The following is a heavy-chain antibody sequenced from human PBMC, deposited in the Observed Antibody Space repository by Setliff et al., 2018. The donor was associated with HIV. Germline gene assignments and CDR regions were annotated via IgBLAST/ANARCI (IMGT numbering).Heavy chain of an antibody. CDR1: GDSISNSAYF. D-gene: IGHD5-18*01. CDR3: ARGVTDGYSYGNDAFDI. Sequence: SETLSLTCSVSGDSISNSAYFWGWIRQPSGKGLEYIGSIYYSGSTYYNPSLKSRVTISVDTSKNQFSLKLSSVTAADTAVYYCARGVTDGYSYGNDAFDIWGQGTMVTVSS. CDR2: IYYSGST. V-gene: IGHV4-39*01. J-gene: IGHJ3*02.